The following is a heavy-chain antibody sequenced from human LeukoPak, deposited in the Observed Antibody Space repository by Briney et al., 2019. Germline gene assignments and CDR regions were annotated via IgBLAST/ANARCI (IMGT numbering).Heavy chain of an antibody. V-gene: IGHV4-39*01. D-gene: IGHD2-15*01. CDR2: IYYSGST. Sequence: PSETLSPTCTVSGGSISSSSYYWGWIRQPPGKGLEWIGSIYYSGSTYHNPSLKSRVTISVDTSKNQFSLKLSSVTAADTAVYYCARPVAPGDPPDYWGQGTLVTVSS. CDR1: GGSISSSSYY. J-gene: IGHJ4*02. CDR3: ARPVAPGDPPDY.